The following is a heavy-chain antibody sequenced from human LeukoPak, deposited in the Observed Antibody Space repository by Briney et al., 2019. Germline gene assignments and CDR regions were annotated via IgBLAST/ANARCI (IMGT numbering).Heavy chain of an antibody. Sequence: ASVKVSCKVSGYTLTELSMHWVRQAPGKGLEWMGGFDPEDGETIYAQKFQGRVTMTEDTSTDTAYMELSSLRSEDTAVYYCARAAVGRYCSSTSCWFDPWGQGTLVTVSS. CDR2: FDPEDGET. CDR1: GYTLTELS. CDR3: ARAAVGRYCSSTSCWFDP. V-gene: IGHV1-24*01. D-gene: IGHD2-2*01. J-gene: IGHJ5*02.